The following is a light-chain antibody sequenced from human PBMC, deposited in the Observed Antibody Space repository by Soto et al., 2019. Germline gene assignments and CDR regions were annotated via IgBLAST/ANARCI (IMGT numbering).Light chain of an antibody. CDR3: TSYAGGNNV. CDR2: EVN. CDR1: SSDVGGYNY. J-gene: IGLJ1*01. V-gene: IGLV2-8*01. Sequence: QSALTQPPSASGSPGQSVTISCTGTSSDVGGYNYGSWYQLHPGKVPKLMVYEVNKRPSGVPDRFSGSKSGNTASLTVSGLQAEDEADYYCTSYAGGNNVFGTGTKVTVL.